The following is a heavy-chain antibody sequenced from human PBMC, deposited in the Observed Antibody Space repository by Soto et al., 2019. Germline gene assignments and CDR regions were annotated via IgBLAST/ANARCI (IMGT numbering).Heavy chain of an antibody. CDR3: ARVLLPPNHRYNGRYYFDY. V-gene: IGHV4-4*02. Sequence: PSETLSLTCAVSGGSISSSNWWSWVRQPPGKGLEWIGEINHSGSTNYNPSLKSRVTISVDTSKNQFSLKLSSVTAADTAVYYCARVLLPPNHRYNGRYYFDYWGQGTLVTVSS. CDR2: INHSGST. CDR1: GGSISSSNW. J-gene: IGHJ4*02. D-gene: IGHD1-26*01.